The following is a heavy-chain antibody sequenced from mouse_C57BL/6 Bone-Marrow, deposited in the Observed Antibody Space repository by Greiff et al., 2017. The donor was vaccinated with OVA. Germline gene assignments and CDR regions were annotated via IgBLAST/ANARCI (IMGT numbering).Heavy chain of an antibody. CDR2: INSDGGST. Sequence: EVKLVESGGGLVQPGESLKLSCESNEYEFPSHDMSWVRKTPEKRLELVAAINSDGGSTYYPDTMERRFIISRDNTKKTLYLQMSSLRSEDTALYYCARAPYYYGSSPFAYWGQGTLVTVSA. V-gene: IGHV5-2*01. D-gene: IGHD1-1*01. J-gene: IGHJ3*01. CDR3: ARAPYYYGSSPFAY. CDR1: EYEFPSHD.